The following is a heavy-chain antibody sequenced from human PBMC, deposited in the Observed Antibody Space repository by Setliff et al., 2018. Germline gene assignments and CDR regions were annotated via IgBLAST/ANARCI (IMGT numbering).Heavy chain of an antibody. CDR1: GYSISSGYY. CDR3: ASSRGQLRYSYGPNWFDP. V-gene: IGHV4-38-2*01. D-gene: IGHD5-18*01. Sequence: PSETLSLTCAVSGYSISSGYYWGWIRQPPGRGLEWIGSIYHSGSTYYNPSLKSRVTISVDTSKNQFSLKLSSVTAADTAVYYCASSRGQLRYSYGPNWFDPWGQGTQVTVSS. CDR2: IYHSGST. J-gene: IGHJ5*02.